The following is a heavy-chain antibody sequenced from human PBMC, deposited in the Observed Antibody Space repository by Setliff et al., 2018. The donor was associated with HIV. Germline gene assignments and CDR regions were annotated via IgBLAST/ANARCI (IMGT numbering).Heavy chain of an antibody. D-gene: IGHD3-3*01. J-gene: IGHJ3*02. CDR1: GGSFSGCY. V-gene: IGHV4-34*12. CDR2: IIHSGST. CDR3: ARPLTTSYNFWGDAFAI. Sequence: SETLSLTCAVYGGSFSGCYWSWIRQPPGKGLEWIGEIIHSGSTNYNPSLRSRVTLSVDSSKNQLSLRLTSATAADTAVYYCARPLTTSYNFWGDAFAIWGLGTVVTVSS.